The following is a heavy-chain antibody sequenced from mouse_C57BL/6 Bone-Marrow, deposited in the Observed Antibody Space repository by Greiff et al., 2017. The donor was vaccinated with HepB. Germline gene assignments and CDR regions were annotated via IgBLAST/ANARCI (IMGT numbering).Heavy chain of an antibody. D-gene: IGHD1-1*01. Sequence: VKLQESGPELVKPGASVKISCKASGYAFSSSWMNWVKQRPGKGLEWIGRIYPGDGDTNYNGKFKGKATLTADKSSSTAYMQLSSLTSEDSAVYFCARSPHYYGSPYYAMDYWGQGTSVTVSS. V-gene: IGHV1-82*01. CDR2: IYPGDGDT. J-gene: IGHJ4*01. CDR3: ARSPHYYGSPYYAMDY. CDR1: GYAFSSSW.